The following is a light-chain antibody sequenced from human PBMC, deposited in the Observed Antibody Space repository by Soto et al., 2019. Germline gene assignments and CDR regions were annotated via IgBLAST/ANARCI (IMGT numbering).Light chain of an antibody. V-gene: IGLV2-14*01. Sequence: QSALTQPASVSGSPGQSITISSTGTSSDVGGYNYVSWYQQHPGKDPKLMIYDVSNRPSGVSNRFSGSKSGNTASLTISGLLAEDEADYYCSSYTSSSPGNVVFREGTKRTVL. CDR3: SSYTSSSPGNVV. CDR2: DVS. J-gene: IGLJ2*01. CDR1: SSDVGGYNY.